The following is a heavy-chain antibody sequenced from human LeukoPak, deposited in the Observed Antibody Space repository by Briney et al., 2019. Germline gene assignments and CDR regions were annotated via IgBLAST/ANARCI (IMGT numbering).Heavy chain of an antibody. CDR1: GGSFSGYY. CDR2: INHSGST. D-gene: IGHD2-2*01. V-gene: IGHV4-34*01. CDR3: ARPYCSSTSCYAGG. Sequence: SETLSLTCAVYGGSFSGYYWSWIRQPPGKGLEWIGEINHSGSTNYNPSLTSRVTISVDTSKNQFSLKLSSVTAADTAVYYCARPYCSSTSCYAGGWGQGTLVTVSS. J-gene: IGHJ4*02.